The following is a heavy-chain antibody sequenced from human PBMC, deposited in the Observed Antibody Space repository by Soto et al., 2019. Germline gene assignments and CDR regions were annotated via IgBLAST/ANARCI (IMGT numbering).Heavy chain of an antibody. V-gene: IGHV3-23*01. J-gene: IGHJ4*02. CDR2: LTESGDRT. CDR1: GFTFSSYA. Sequence: EVQLLESGGGLVQPGGSLRLSCAASGFTFSSYAMSWVRQAPGKGLEWVSSLTESGDRTYHADSVKGRFTISRDNSKKMLKLQMNSLRAEDTAVYYGAKRACSGGTCYFDHWGQGTLVTFSS. D-gene: IGHD2-15*01. CDR3: AKRACSGGTCYFDH.